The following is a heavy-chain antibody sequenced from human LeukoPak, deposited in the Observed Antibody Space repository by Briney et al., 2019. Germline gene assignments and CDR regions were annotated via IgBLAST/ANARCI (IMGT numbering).Heavy chain of an antibody. D-gene: IGHD3-10*01. CDR2: IGAAGDT. J-gene: IGHJ4*02. CDR1: GFTFSSYD. V-gene: IGHV3-13*01. Sequence: GGSLRPSCAAAGFTFSSYDMRWVRQPTGKGREWASDIGAAGDTYYPGSVKGRFTISRENAKNSLYLQMNSLRAGDTAVYYCARGPSYGSGQAPWYYFDYWGQGTLVTVSS. CDR3: ARGPSYGSGQAPWYYFDY.